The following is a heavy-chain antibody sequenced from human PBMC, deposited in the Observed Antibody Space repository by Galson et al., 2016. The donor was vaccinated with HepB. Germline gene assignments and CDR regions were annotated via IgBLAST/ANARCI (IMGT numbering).Heavy chain of an antibody. J-gene: IGHJ4*02. Sequence: SLRLSCAASGLTFGRYWMSWVRQAPGKGLEWVANIKQDGSVKDYVDSVKGRFNISRDNSKKTLYLQMNSLRAEDTAVYYCAKDGRIYCSSASCHDHFHYWGQGTLVTVSS. CDR3: AKDGRIYCSSASCHDHFHY. V-gene: IGHV3-7*01. D-gene: IGHD2-2*01. CDR2: IKQDGSVK. CDR1: GLTFGRYW.